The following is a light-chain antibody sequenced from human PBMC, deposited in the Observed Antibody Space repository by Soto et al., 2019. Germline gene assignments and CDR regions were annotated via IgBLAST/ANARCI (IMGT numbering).Light chain of an antibody. V-gene: IGKV3-15*01. CDR2: GAF. Sequence: EIVMTHSPATLSVSPGERATLSCRASQSVSSNLAWYQQKPGQTPRLLIYGAFTRATGIPAKFGGSGSGTEFTLTISSLQSEDFAVYYCQQHNNGARTFGQGNKMEMK. J-gene: IGKJ1*01. CDR3: QQHNNGART. CDR1: QSVSSN.